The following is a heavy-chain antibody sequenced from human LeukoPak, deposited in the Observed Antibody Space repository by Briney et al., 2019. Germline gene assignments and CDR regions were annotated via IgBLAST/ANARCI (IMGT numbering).Heavy chain of an antibody. Sequence: ASVKVSCKASGYTFTSYAMNWVRQAPGQGLEWMGWINTNTGNPTYAQGFTGRFVFSLDASVSTAYLQISSLKAEDTVVYYCARDRSTVTTGDYYYYGMDVWGQGTTVTVSS. J-gene: IGHJ6*02. CDR1: GYTFTSYA. CDR3: ARDRSTVTTGDYYYYGMDV. D-gene: IGHD4-17*01. CDR2: INTNTGNP. V-gene: IGHV7-4-1*02.